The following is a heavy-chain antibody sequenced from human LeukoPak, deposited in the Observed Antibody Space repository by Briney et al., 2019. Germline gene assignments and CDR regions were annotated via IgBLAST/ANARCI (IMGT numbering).Heavy chain of an antibody. Sequence: GGSLRLSCAASGFTFSSYGMHWVRQAPGKGLEWVAFIRYDGSNKYYADSVKGRFTISRDNSKNTLYLQMNSLRAEDTAVYYCAKTGGIVGATAFDYWGQGTLVTVSS. D-gene: IGHD1-26*01. V-gene: IGHV3-30*02. J-gene: IGHJ4*02. CDR3: AKTGGIVGATAFDY. CDR2: IRYDGSNK. CDR1: GFTFSSYG.